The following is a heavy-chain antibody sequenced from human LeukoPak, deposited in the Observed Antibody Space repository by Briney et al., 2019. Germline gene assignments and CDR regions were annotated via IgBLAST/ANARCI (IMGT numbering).Heavy chain of an antibody. J-gene: IGHJ4*02. CDR1: GFTFSSYD. CDR3: ARGRYSSGCFDY. D-gene: IGHD6-19*01. V-gene: IGHV3-13*01. Sequence: GGSLRLSCAASGFTFSSYDMHWVRQATGKGLEWVSAIGTAGDTYYPGSVKGRSTISRENAKNSLYLQMNSLRAGDTAVYYCARGRYSSGCFDYWGQGTLVTVSS. CDR2: IGTAGDT.